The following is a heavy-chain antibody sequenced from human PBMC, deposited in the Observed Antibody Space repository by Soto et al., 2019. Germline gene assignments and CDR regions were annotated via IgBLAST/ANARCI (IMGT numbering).Heavy chain of an antibody. CDR1: GFTFSSYG. J-gene: IGHJ4*02. CDR2: IWYDGSNK. D-gene: IGHD6-13*01. CDR3: ARATTRPYSSSWYLDY. V-gene: IGHV3-33*01. Sequence: GGSLRLSCAASGFTFSSYGMHWVRQAPGKGLEWVAVIWYDGSNKYYADSVKGRFTISRDNSKNTLYLQMNSLRAEDTAVYYCARATTRPYSSSWYLDYWGQGTLVTVSS.